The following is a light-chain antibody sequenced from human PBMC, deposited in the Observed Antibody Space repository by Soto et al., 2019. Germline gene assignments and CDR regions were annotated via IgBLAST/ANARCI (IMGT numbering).Light chain of an antibody. CDR2: DVS. CDR1: SSDVGGYNY. V-gene: IGLV2-14*01. J-gene: IGLJ2*01. CDR3: SSYRSGSTLA. Sequence: QSALTQPASVSGSPGQSITISCTGTSSDVGGYNYVSWYQQHPGKAPKVMIYDVSNRPSGVSNRFSGSKSGNTASLTISGLQAEDEADYYCSSYRSGSTLAFGGGPKLTVL.